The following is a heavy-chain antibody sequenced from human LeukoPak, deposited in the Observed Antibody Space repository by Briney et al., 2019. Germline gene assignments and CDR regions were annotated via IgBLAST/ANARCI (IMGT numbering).Heavy chain of an antibody. CDR2: IYTSGST. J-gene: IGHJ4*02. Sequence: SETLSLTCTVSGGSISSYYWSWIRQPAGKGLEWIGRIYTSGSTNYNPSLKSRVTMSVDTSKNQFSLKLSSVTAADTAVYYCARVGRVMVVAALFDYWGQGTLVTVSS. CDR1: GGSISSYY. CDR3: ARVGRVMVVAALFDY. D-gene: IGHD2-15*01. V-gene: IGHV4-4*07.